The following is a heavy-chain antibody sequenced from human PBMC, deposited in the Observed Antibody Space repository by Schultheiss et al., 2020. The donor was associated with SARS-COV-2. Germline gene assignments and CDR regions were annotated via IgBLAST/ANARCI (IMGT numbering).Heavy chain of an antibody. Sequence: GGSLRLSCAASGFTFSSYAMSWVRQAPGKGLEWVSAISGSGGSTYYADSVKGRFTISRDNSKNTLYLQMNSLRAEDTAVYYCARDHRRGDSSGSLGYWGQGTLVTVSS. J-gene: IGHJ4*02. CDR1: GFTFSSYA. CDR2: ISGSGGST. V-gene: IGHV3-23*01. CDR3: ARDHRRGDSSGSLGY. D-gene: IGHD3-22*01.